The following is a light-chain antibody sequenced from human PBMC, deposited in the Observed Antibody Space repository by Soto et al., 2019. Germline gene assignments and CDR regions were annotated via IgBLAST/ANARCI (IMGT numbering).Light chain of an antibody. J-gene: IGKJ3*01. CDR1: QSVSSNY. Sequence: IVLTQSPGTVSLSPGERATLSCRASQSVSSNYLAWYQQKPGQAPRLLIYGASSRATGIPDRFSGSGSGRDFTLAISRLEPEDFAVYYCEEYGSSPGLFSFGPGTKVDIK. V-gene: IGKV3-20*01. CDR3: EEYGSSPGLFS. CDR2: GAS.